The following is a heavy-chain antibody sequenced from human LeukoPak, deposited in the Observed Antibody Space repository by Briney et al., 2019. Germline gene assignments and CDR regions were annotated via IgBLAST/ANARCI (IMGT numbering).Heavy chain of an antibody. Sequence: GGSLRLSCVGSGFTFSSYHMNWVRQAPGKGLEWVSYISSSSSTIYYADSVKGRFTISRDNAKNSLYLQTNSLRAEDTAVYYCARAQYYSDSTGYYYLHYWGQGTLDTVSS. J-gene: IGHJ4*02. CDR1: GFTFSSYH. CDR3: ARAQYYSDSTGYYYLHY. D-gene: IGHD3-22*01. V-gene: IGHV3-48*01. CDR2: ISSSSSTI.